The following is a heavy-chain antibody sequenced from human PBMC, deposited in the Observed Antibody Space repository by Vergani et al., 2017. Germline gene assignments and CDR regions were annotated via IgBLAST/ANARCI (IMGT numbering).Heavy chain of an antibody. CDR3: ARDTRSRGPYYYDSSGYYAY. V-gene: IGHV3-7*03. CDR1: GFTFSSYW. CDR2: IKQDGSEK. J-gene: IGHJ4*02. Sequence: EVQLVESGGGLVQPGGSLRLSCAASGFTFSSYWMSWVRQAPGKGLEWVANIKQDGSEKYYVDSVKGRFTISRDNAKNSLYLQMNSLRAEDTAVYYCARDTRSRGPYYYDSSGYYAYWGQGTLVTVSS. D-gene: IGHD3-22*01.